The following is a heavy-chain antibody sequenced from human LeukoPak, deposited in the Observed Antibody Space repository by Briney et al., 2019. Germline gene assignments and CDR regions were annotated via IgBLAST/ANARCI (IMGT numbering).Heavy chain of an antibody. CDR3: ARHGRSSYGIDY. CDR1: GHSFSSYW. V-gene: IGHV5-51*01. Sequence: GESLKISCRGSGHSFSSYWIGWVRQMPGKGLEWMGFIYPGDSETRYSPSFQGQVTISADKSIGTAYLQWSSLKASDTAIYYCARHGRSSYGIDYWGQGTLVTVSP. CDR2: IYPGDSET. D-gene: IGHD3-16*01. J-gene: IGHJ4*02.